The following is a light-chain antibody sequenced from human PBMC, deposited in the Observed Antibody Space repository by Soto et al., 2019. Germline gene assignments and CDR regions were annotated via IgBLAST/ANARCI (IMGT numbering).Light chain of an antibody. CDR1: QSISSW. CDR2: KAS. CDR3: QQYNSYSET. V-gene: IGKV1-5*03. Sequence: DIQMTQSPSTLSASVGDRVTITCRASQSISSWLAWYQQKPGKAPKLLIYKASSLESGVPSRFSGSGSGTEFPLTISSLQPDDFANYYCQQYNSYSETFGQGTKLEIK. J-gene: IGKJ1*01.